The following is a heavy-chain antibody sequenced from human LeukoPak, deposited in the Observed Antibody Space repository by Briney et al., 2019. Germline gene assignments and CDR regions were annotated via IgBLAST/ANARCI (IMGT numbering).Heavy chain of an antibody. CDR3: ARHIVSFWSGTTGYYMDV. V-gene: IGHV4-39*01. D-gene: IGHD3-3*01. Sequence: SETLSLTCTVSGGSISSSSYYWGWIRQPPGKGLEWIGSIYYSGSTYYNPSLKSRVTISVDTSKNQFSLKLSSVTAADTAVYYCARHIVSFWSGTTGYYMDVWGKGTTVTVSS. CDR1: GGSISSSSYY. J-gene: IGHJ6*03. CDR2: IYYSGST.